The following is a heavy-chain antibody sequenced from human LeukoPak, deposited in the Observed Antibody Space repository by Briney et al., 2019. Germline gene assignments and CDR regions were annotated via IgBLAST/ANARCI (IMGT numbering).Heavy chain of an antibody. J-gene: IGHJ3*02. V-gene: IGHV3-23*01. CDR1: GFTFSSYA. CDR3: AKDLVDYGNDGPGAFHI. Sequence: GGSLRLSCAASGFTFSSYAMSWVRQAPGKGLEWVSAIRSSGGSTYYADSVRGRFTISRDNSKNTLYVHMNSLRAEDTAIYYCAKDLVDYGNDGPGAFHIWGQGTMVTVSS. CDR2: IRSSGGST. D-gene: IGHD4-11*01.